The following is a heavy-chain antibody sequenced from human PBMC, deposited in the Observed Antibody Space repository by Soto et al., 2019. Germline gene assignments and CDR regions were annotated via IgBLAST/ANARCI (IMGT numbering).Heavy chain of an antibody. J-gene: IGHJ6*02. CDR2: ITPIYGTA. D-gene: IGHD4-17*01. V-gene: IGHV1-69*12. CDR3: ARATVTYDYYYYGMDV. Sequence: QVQLVQSGAEVKKPGFSVMVSCKDSGGTFSSYAINWGRKAPGQGLEWMGGITPIYGTANYAQKFQGRVTITADESTSTAYMELSSLRSEDTAVYYCARATVTYDYYYYGMDVWGQGTTVTVSS. CDR1: GGTFSSYA.